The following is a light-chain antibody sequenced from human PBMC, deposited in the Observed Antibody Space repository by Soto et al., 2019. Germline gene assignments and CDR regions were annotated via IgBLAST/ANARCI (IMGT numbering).Light chain of an antibody. J-gene: IGKJ1*01. V-gene: IGKV1-5*03. CDR3: QQYDDYPWT. CDR1: QSISTW. Sequence: DIQMTQSPSSLSASVGDRVTITCRASQSISTWLAWFQQKPGKAPKLLIYRASSLESGAPSRFSGTGSGTEFTLTISSLQPDDFATYYCQQYDDYPWTFGKGTKVDTK. CDR2: RAS.